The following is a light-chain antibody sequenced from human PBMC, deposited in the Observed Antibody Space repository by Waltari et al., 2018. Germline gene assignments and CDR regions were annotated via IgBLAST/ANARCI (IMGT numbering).Light chain of an antibody. CDR3: VLYMGGGISV. CDR1: YGSVSTSYY. CDR2: STD. J-gene: IGLJ3*02. Sequence: QTVVTQEPSFSVSPGGTVTLTCGLSYGSVSTSYYPSWYQQTPGQAPRTLIYSTDSRSSGVPDRFSGSIVGNKAALTITGAQADDESDYYCVLYMGGGISVFGGGTKLTVL. V-gene: IGLV8-61*01.